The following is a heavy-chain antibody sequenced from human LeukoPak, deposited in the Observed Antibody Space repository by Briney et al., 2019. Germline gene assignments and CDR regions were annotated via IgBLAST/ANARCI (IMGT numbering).Heavy chain of an antibody. J-gene: IGHJ3*02. D-gene: IGHD2-2*01. V-gene: IGHV5-51*01. CDR1: GYSFTSYW. CDR2: IFPGESDT. Sequence: GESLKISCKGSGYSFTSYWIGWVRQMPGEGVEWMGIIFPGESDTRYSPSFQGQVTISADKSISTAYLQWSSRKGSDTARFYCARIVVVPAALYAFDIWGQRTMVTVPS. CDR3: ARIVVVPAALYAFDI.